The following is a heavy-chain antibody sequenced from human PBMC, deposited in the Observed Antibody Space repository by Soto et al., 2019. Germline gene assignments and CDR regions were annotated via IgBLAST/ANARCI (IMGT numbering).Heavy chain of an antibody. J-gene: IGHJ6*02. CDR1: GFIFSNGW. D-gene: IGHD3-16*01. Sequence: EVQLVESGGGLVEPGGSLRLSCAAAGFIFSNGWMNWVRQAPGKGLEWVGRIKRKTDGGTTDYAAPVKGRFTISRDDSNNTLYLQMNSLEAEDTAVYYCTTRGRLYASSGMDVWGQGTTVTVSS. CDR3: TTRGRLYASSGMDV. V-gene: IGHV3-15*07. CDR2: IKRKTDGGTT.